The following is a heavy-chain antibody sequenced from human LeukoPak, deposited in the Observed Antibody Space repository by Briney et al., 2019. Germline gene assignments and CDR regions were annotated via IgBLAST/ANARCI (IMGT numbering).Heavy chain of an antibody. CDR3: ARGITNIAVGDY. D-gene: IGHD6-19*01. CDR2: IYSSDNT. J-gene: IGHJ4*02. Sequence: GGSLRLSCAAPGFTVSNNYMSWVRQAPGKGLEWVSIIYSSDNTYYADSVKGRFTISRDNAKNTVYLQMNNVRAEDTAVYYCARGITNIAVGDYWGQGTLVTVSS. CDR1: GFTVSNNY. V-gene: IGHV3-53*01.